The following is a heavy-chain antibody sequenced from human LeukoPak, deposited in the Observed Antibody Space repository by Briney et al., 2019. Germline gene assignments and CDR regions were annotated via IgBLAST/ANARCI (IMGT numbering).Heavy chain of an antibody. Sequence: ASVKLSCKASGYTFTGYYMHWVRQAPGQGLEWVGWISPNSGNTGYAQKFQGRVTMTRNTSISTAYMELSSLRSEDTAVYYCARADYSDAFDIWGQGTMVTVSS. CDR3: ARADYSDAFDI. D-gene: IGHD2-15*01. CDR1: GYTFTGYY. J-gene: IGHJ3*02. V-gene: IGHV1-8*02. CDR2: ISPNSGNT.